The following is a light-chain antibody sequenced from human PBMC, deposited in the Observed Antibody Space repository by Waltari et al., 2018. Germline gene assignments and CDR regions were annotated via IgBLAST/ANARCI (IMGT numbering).Light chain of an antibody. CDR1: QSLEHSDGITY. J-gene: IGKJ1*01. V-gene: IGKV2-30*02. CDR2: RVS. CDR3: MQGTHWPWT. Sequence: DVVLTQSPLSLPVTLGQAASTSCRSSQSLEHSDGITYLNWFQHRQVQSTRRLFYRVSRRDSGAPDRFSGSGSGTDFTLKISRVAAEDVGGYYCMQGTHWPWTFGQGTKVEIK.